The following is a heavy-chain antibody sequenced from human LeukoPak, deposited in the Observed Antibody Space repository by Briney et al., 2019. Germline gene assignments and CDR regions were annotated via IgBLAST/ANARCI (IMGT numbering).Heavy chain of an antibody. CDR1: GGSISSYY. Sequence: PSETLSLTYTVSGGSISSYYWSWIRQPAGKGLEWIGRIYTSGSTNYNPSLKSRVTMSVDTSKNQFSLKLSSVTAADTAVYYCARTGYYYDGSGYDNWFDPWGQGTLVTVSS. CDR3: ARTGYYYDGSGYDNWFDP. D-gene: IGHD3-22*01. J-gene: IGHJ5*02. CDR2: IYTSGST. V-gene: IGHV4-4*07.